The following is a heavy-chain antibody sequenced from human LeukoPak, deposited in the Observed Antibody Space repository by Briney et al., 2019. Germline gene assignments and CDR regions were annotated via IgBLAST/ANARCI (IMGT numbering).Heavy chain of an antibody. CDR1: GGSISSAGYD. Sequence: SQTLSLTCTGSGGSISSAGYDWSWIRQHPGKGPEWIGYIYYSGSTSYNPSLKSRVTISVDTSKNQFSLNLSSVTAADTAVYYYARELFGGNSFDYWGQGTLVTVSS. J-gene: IGHJ4*02. D-gene: IGHD4-23*01. CDR2: IYYSGST. V-gene: IGHV4-31*03. CDR3: ARELFGGNSFDY.